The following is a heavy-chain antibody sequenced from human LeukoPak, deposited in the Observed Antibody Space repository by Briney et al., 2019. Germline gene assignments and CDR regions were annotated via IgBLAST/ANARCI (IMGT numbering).Heavy chain of an antibody. CDR2: IYPGDSDT. D-gene: IGHD2-15*01. CDR1: GYSFTSYW. J-gene: IGHJ6*02. V-gene: IGHV5-51*01. CDR3: ARHVGSMGSEYYYYGMDV. Sequence: GESLKISCKGSGYSFTSYWIGWVRQMPGKGLEGMGIIYPGDSDTKYSPSFQGQVTISADKSISTAYLQWSSLKASDTAMYYCARHVGSMGSEYYYYGMDVWGQGTTVPVPS.